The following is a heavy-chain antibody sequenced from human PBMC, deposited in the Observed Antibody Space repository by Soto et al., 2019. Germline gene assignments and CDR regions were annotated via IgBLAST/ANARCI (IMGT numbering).Heavy chain of an antibody. Sequence: PGGCLRLSCAASGFTFSSHSMIWVRQAPGKGLEWLSYITSRGSTVKYADSVKGRFTVSRDNAKNSLYLQLDSLRDEDTAVYYCARDKEACTETNCYAGPFDYWGQGTLVTVSS. J-gene: IGHJ4*02. CDR3: ARDKEACTETNCYAGPFDY. V-gene: IGHV3-48*02. CDR2: ITSRGSTV. D-gene: IGHD2-2*01. CDR1: GFTFSSHS.